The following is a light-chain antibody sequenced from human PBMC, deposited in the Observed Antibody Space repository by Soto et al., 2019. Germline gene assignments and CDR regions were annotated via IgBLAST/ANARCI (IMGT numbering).Light chain of an antibody. V-gene: IGLV6-57*04. CDR1: SGRIGSNF. J-gene: IGLJ3*02. CDR2: EDK. CDR3: QSYDSINLWV. Sequence: NFMLTQPLSVSESPGKTITISCTRSSGRIGSNFVQWYQQRPGSAPTTVIFEDKQRPSGVPDRFSGSIDTSSNSASLTISGLKTEDEADYYCQSYDSINLWVFGGGTKVTV.